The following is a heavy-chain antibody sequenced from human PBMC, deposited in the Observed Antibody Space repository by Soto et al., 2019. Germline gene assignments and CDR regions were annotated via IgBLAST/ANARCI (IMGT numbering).Heavy chain of an antibody. D-gene: IGHD6-19*01. CDR1: GGSISSGDYY. CDR2: IYYSGST. J-gene: IGHJ5*02. CDR3: ARATAVARFDP. Sequence: SETLSLTCTVSGGSISSGDYYWSWIRQPPGKGLEWIGYIYYSGSTYYNPSLKSRVTISVDTSKNQFSLKLSSVTAADTAVYYCARATAVARFDPWGQGTLVTVS. V-gene: IGHV4-30-4*01.